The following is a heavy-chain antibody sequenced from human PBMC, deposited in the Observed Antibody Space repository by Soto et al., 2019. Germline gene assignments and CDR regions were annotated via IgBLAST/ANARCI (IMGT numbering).Heavy chain of an antibody. Sequence: GESLKISCKGSGYSFTSYWISWVRQMPGKGLEWMGRIDPSDSYTNYSPSFQGHVTISADKSISTAYLQWSSLKASDTAMYYCARLHSYGSRFGAYYGMDVWGQGTTVTVSS. D-gene: IGHD5-18*01. CDR3: ARLHSYGSRFGAYYGMDV. V-gene: IGHV5-10-1*01. CDR2: IDPSDSYT. J-gene: IGHJ6*02. CDR1: GYSFTSYW.